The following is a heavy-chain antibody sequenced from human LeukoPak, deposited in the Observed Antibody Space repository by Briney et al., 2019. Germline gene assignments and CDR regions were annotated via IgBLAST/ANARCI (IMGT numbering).Heavy chain of an antibody. Sequence: ETLSLTCTVSGGSMTTHHWNWIRQTPGKGPEWVGYVFDSGRTKENPSLKSRVTLSADTSKNQLSLRLSSVTAADTAVYYCTTIKRGNIFGYFDFWGQGILVTVSS. CDR2: VFDSGRT. V-gene: IGHV4-59*11. CDR3: TTIKRGNIFGYFDF. D-gene: IGHD5-18*01. CDR1: GGSMTTHH. J-gene: IGHJ4*02.